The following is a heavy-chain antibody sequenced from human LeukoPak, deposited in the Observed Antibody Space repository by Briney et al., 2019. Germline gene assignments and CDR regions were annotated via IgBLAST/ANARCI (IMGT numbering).Heavy chain of an antibody. D-gene: IGHD4-11*01. Sequence: GGSLRLSCAASGFTFSSYSMNWVRQAPGKGLEWVSSISSSSSYIYYADSVKGRFTISRDNAKNSLYLQMNSLRVEDTAVYYCARTGTVTTYYFDYWGQGTLVTVSS. CDR1: GFTFSSYS. J-gene: IGHJ4*02. V-gene: IGHV3-21*01. CDR2: ISSSSSYI. CDR3: ARTGTVTTYYFDY.